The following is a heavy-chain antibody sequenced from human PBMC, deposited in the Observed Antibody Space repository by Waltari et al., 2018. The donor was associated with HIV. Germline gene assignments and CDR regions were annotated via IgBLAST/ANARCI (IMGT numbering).Heavy chain of an antibody. V-gene: IGHV1-3*02. CDR2: SDPASGNA. J-gene: IGHJ4*01. CDR1: GYTFTSYA. Sequence: QIQLVQSGPEVRKPGDVVRISCRASGYTFTSYAIHWVRQAPGQGLECLGWSDPASGNAKSTQDFRDRVTFSWDTSATTAFMELRSLRYGDDSVFFCARGGRSGGFDHWGQGTSV. CDR3: ARGGRSGGFDH. D-gene: IGHD3-10*01.